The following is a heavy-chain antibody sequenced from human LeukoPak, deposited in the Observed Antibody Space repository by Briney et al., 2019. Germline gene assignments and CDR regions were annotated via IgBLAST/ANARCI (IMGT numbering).Heavy chain of an antibody. D-gene: IGHD3-10*02. CDR3: ARELVSSGTGYFDL. J-gene: IGHJ2*01. Sequence: SGGSLGLSCEASGFTFGNVGMTWVRQAPGKGLQWVSGITGSTTWTYYASSVKGRFTVSRDNSQNTLHLQMNSLRADDTAVYYCARELVSSGTGYFDLWGRGTLVTVSS. CDR2: ITGSTTWT. CDR1: GFTFGNVG. V-gene: IGHV3-23*01.